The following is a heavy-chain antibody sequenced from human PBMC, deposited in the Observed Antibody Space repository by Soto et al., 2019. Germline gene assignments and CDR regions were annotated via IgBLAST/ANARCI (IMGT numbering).Heavy chain of an antibody. V-gene: IGHV3-7*01. J-gene: IGHJ4*02. Sequence: GGSLRLSCAASGFTFSSYWMDWVRQAPGKGLEWVANINQDGSEKNYVDSVKGRFTISRDNAKNSLYLQMSSLTAEDSALYYCSRSLDYWGQGTLVTVSS. CDR3: SRSLDY. CDR1: GFTFSSYW. CDR2: INQDGSEK.